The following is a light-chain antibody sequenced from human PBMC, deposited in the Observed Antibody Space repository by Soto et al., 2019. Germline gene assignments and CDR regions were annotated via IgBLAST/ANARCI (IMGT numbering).Light chain of an antibody. CDR2: DVS. Sequence: QSVLTQPASVSGSPGQSIAISCTGTGSDVGSHDLVSWYQQQSGKVPKLIIYDVSSRPSGVSNRFSGSKSGNTASLTISGLQAEDEADYYCSSFTSTTTYVFGTGTKLTVL. CDR3: SSFTSTTTYV. V-gene: IGLV2-14*02. J-gene: IGLJ1*01. CDR1: GSDVGSHDL.